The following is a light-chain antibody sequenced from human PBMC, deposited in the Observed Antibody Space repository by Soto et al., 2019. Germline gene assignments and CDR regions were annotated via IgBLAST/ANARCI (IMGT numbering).Light chain of an antibody. J-gene: IGKJ5*01. Sequence: DIQMTHSPSSLSASVIYRVTITCQASQGITNYLNWYQQKPGKAPKLLIYGASNLETGVPSRFSGSGSGTDFTFTISSLQAEDIATYFCQQYDSVFTFGQGTRLEI. CDR1: QGITNY. CDR2: GAS. CDR3: QQYDSVFT. V-gene: IGKV1-33*01.